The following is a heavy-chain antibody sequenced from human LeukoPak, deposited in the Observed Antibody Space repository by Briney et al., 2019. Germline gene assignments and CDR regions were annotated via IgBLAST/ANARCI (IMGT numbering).Heavy chain of an antibody. CDR1: GFTFSSYG. CDR2: ISYDGSNK. J-gene: IGHJ4*02. V-gene: IGHV3-30*18. Sequence: PGGSLRLSCAASGFTFSSYGMHWVRQAPGKGLGWVAVISYDGSNKYYADSVEGRFTISRDNSKNTLYLQMNSLRAEDAAVYYCAKDHITMILGSSDYWGQGTLVTVSS. CDR3: AKDHITMILGSSDY. D-gene: IGHD3-22*01.